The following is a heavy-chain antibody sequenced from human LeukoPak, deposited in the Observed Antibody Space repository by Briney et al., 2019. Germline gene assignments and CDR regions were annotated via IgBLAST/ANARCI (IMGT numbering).Heavy chain of an antibody. CDR1: GLTLSGYN. Sequence: GGCLRLSCAASGLTLSGYNMNWVRHAPGKGLEWVSSLSASTTYIYYADSVKGRFTISRDNAKNSLYLQMNSLRGEDTAVYYCARGQNGFDYWGQGTLVTVSS. D-gene: IGHD2-8*01. V-gene: IGHV3-21*01. J-gene: IGHJ4*02. CDR3: ARGQNGFDY. CDR2: LSASTTYI.